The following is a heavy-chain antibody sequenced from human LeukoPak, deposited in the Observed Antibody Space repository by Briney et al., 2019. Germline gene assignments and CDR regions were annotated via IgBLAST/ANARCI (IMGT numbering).Heavy chain of an antibody. J-gene: IGHJ5*02. V-gene: IGHV4-4*07. CDR3: ARALLGYCSSTSCPYWFDP. D-gene: IGHD2-2*01. CDR2: IYTSGST. Sequence: SETLSLTCTVSGGSISSYYWSWIRQPAGKGLEWIGRIYTSGSTNYNPSLKSRVTMSVDTSKNQFSLKLSPVTAADTAVYYCARALLGYCSSTSCPYWFDPWGQGTLVTVSS. CDR1: GGSISSYY.